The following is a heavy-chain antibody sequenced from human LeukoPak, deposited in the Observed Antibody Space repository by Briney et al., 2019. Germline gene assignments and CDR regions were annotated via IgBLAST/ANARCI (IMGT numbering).Heavy chain of an antibody. V-gene: IGHV3-72*01. CDR3: ARGWRGSGWATLDY. Sequence: GGSLRLSCAASGFSFSDHQMDWVRQAPGKGPEWVGRIRSKAHSYTTEYAASVKGRFTISRDDSTASVYLQINSLKTEDTAVYYCARGWRGSGWATLDYWGQGTLVTVSS. CDR1: GFSFSDHQ. J-gene: IGHJ4*02. D-gene: IGHD6-19*01. CDR2: IRSKAHSYTT.